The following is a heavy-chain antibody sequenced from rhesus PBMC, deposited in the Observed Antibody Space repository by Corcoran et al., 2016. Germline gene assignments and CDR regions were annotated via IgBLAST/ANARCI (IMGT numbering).Heavy chain of an antibody. J-gene: IGHJ4*01. Sequence: QIQLQESGPGLVRPSETLSLTCTVSGAPMNMNWWSWIRQSPGKGLEWIGEIDGKIGSTNYNPYLNCRVTISRDASKSQFFLTLSSLTAADTAVYWCARIGFNGYGALAFWGQGVLVTVSS. CDR3: ARIGFNGYGALAF. V-gene: IGHV4-80*01. D-gene: IGHD5-30*01. CDR2: IDGKIGST. CDR1: GAPMNMNW.